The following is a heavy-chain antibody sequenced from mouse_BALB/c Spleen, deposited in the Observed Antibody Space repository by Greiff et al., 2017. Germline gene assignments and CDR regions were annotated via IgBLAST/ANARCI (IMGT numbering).Heavy chain of an antibody. CDR3: ARYRYDAGFDY. V-gene: IGHV1-69*02. J-gene: IGHJ2*01. D-gene: IGHD2-14*01. CDR2: IYPSDSYT. Sequence: QVQLQQPGAELVRPGASVKLSCKASGYTFTSYWINWVKQRPGQGLEWIGNIYPSDSYTNYNGKFKGKATLTADKSSSTAYMQLSSLTSEDSAVYFCARYRYDAGFDYWGQGTTLTVSS. CDR1: GYTFTSYW.